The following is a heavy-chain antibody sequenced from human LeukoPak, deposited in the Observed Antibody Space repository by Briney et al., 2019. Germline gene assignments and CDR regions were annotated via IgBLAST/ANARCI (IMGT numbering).Heavy chain of an antibody. CDR1: GGSISSNNW. CDR2: IYHSGSP. V-gene: IGHV4-4*02. Sequence: PSGTLSLTCAVSGGSISSNNWWGWVRPPPGKGLEWSGEIYHSGSPNYNPSLKSRVTISVDKSRNHFSLNLSSVTAADTAVYYCARVNINNWHSCDYWGQGTLVTVSS. CDR3: ARVNINNWHSCDY. J-gene: IGHJ4*02. D-gene: IGHD1-1*01.